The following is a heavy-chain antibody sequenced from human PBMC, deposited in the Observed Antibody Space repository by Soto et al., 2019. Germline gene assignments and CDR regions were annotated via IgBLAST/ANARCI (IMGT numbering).Heavy chain of an antibody. CDR1: GYTLTELS. Sequence: ASVKVSCKVSGYTLTELSMHWVRQAPGKGLEWMGGFDPEDGETIYAQKFQGRVTMTEHTSTDTAYMELSSLRSEDTAVYYCATVFWSGRLYYYYYGMDVWGQGTTVTVSS. D-gene: IGHD3-3*01. J-gene: IGHJ6*02. V-gene: IGHV1-24*01. CDR3: ATVFWSGRLYYYYYGMDV. CDR2: FDPEDGET.